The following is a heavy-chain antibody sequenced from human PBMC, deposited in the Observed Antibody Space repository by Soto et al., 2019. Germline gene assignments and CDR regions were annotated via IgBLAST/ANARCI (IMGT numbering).Heavy chain of an antibody. CDR2: IYYSGSI. J-gene: IGHJ6*03. D-gene: IGHD2-21*01. Sequence: SETLSLTCTVSGGSISSSSYYGGWIRQPPGKGLEWIGSIYYSGSINYNPSLKSRVTMSVDTSKNQFSLTLNSVTAADTATYYCARGGISHWAYFYYMDVWDRGTTVTVSS. CDR3: ARGGISHWAYFYYMDV. CDR1: GGSISSSSYY. V-gene: IGHV4-39*07.